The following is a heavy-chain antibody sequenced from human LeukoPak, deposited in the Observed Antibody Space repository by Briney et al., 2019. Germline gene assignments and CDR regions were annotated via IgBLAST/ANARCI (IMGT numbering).Heavy chain of an antibody. CDR3: ARGVEPLAANTLAY. CDR2: LYSDGNK. J-gene: IGHJ4*02. V-gene: IGHV3-53*01. D-gene: IGHD1-14*01. Sequence: GGSLRLSCAASGVTFITNDMSWVRQAPGKGLEWVSVLYSDGNKKYSDSVQGRVTISRDKCKNTLYLEMNSLSPDDTAVYYCARGVEPLAANTLAYWGQGTLVTVSS. CDR1: GVTFITND.